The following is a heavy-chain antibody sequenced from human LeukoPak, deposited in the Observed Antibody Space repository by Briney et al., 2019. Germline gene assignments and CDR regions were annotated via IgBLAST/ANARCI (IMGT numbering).Heavy chain of an antibody. CDR1: GFTFSSYA. CDR2: ISYDGSNK. J-gene: IGHJ4*02. D-gene: IGHD2-15*01. CDR3: AKGTLEHCTGGICYPFDY. V-gene: IGHV3-30*04. Sequence: GGSLRLSCAASGFTFSSYAMHWVRQAPGKGLEWVAVISYDGSNKYYADSVKGRFTISRDNSKSTLSLQMNSLRAEDSAIYYCAKGTLEHCTGGICYPFDYWGQGSLVTVSS.